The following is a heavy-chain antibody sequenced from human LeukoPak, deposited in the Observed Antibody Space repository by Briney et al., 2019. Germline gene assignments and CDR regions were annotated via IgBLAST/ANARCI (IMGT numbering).Heavy chain of an antibody. V-gene: IGHV3-30*04. Sequence: GGSLRLSCAASGFTFSSYAMHWVRQAPGKGLEWVAVISYDGSNKYYADSVKGRFTISRDNSKNTLYLQMNSLRAEDTAVYYCARVNYDFWSGYRIPYYYYYYMDVWGKGTTVTVSS. J-gene: IGHJ6*03. CDR3: ARVNYDFWSGYRIPYYYYYYMDV. CDR2: ISYDGSNK. D-gene: IGHD3-3*01. CDR1: GFTFSSYA.